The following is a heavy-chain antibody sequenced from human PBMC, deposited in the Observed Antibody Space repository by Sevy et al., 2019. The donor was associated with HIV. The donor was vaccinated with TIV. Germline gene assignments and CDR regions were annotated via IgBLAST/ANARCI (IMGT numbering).Heavy chain of an antibody. CDR2: ISSSSSYI. CDR1: GFTFSSYS. J-gene: IGHJ3*02. D-gene: IGHD3-22*01. V-gene: IGHV3-21*01. CDR3: ARDPEYYYDSSGYLEVAFDI. Sequence: GGSLRLSCAASGFTFSSYSMNWVRQAPGKGLEWVSSISSSSSYIYYADSVKGRFIISRDNAKNSLYLQMNSLRAEDTAVYYCARDPEYYYDSSGYLEVAFDIWGQGTMVTVSS.